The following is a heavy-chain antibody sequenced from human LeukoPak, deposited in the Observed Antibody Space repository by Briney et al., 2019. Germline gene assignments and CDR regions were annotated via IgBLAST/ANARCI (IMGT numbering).Heavy chain of an antibody. Sequence: ASVKVSCKASRYTFTSYAMNWVRQAPGQGLEWMGWINTNTGNPTYAQGFTGRFVFSLDTSVSTAYLQISSLKAEDTAVYYCARGITICSSTSCPAYYYYGMDVWGQGTTVTVSS. CDR2: INTNTGNP. V-gene: IGHV7-4-1*02. CDR3: ARGITICSSTSCPAYYYYGMDV. J-gene: IGHJ6*02. CDR1: RYTFTSYA. D-gene: IGHD2-2*01.